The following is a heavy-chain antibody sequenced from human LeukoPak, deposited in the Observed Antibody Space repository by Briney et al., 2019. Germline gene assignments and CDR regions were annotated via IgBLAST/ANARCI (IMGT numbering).Heavy chain of an antibody. J-gene: IGHJ4*02. Sequence: GASVKVSCKASGYTFTGYYMHWVRQAPGQGLEWMGWINPNSGGTNYAQKFQGRATMTRDTSISTAYMELSRLRSDDTAVYYCARDLTPIAAAGTNYFDYWGQGTLVTVSS. V-gene: IGHV1-2*02. CDR1: GYTFTGYY. CDR3: ARDLTPIAAAGTNYFDY. CDR2: INPNSGGT. D-gene: IGHD6-13*01.